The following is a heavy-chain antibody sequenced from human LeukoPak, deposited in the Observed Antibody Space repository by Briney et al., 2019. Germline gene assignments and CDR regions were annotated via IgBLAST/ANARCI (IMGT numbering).Heavy chain of an antibody. CDR3: ARDPSTYYYDSSGYYEYNWFDP. CDR1: GGSISSYY. J-gene: IGHJ5*02. CDR2: IYYSGST. Sequence: SETLSLTCTVSGGSISSYYWSWIRQPPGKGLEWIGYIYYSGSTNYNPSLKSRVTISVDTSKNQFSLKLSSVTAADTAVYYCARDPSTYYYDSSGYYEYNWFDPWGQGTLVTVSS. D-gene: IGHD3-22*01. V-gene: IGHV4-59*01.